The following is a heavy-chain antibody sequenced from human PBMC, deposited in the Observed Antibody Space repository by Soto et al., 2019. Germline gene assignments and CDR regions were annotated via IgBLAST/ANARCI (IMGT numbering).Heavy chain of an antibody. CDR1: GYTFINYY. Sequence: ASVKVSCKASGYTFINYYMHWVRQAPGQGLEWMGWINPNSGGTNYAQKLQGRVTMTRDPSISTAYMELSRLRSDDTAVYYCARDIDMDIVVEVAATAPGYWGQGTLVTVSS. CDR3: ARDIDMDIVVEVAATAPGY. V-gene: IGHV1-2*02. CDR2: INPNSGGT. J-gene: IGHJ4*02. D-gene: IGHD2-15*01.